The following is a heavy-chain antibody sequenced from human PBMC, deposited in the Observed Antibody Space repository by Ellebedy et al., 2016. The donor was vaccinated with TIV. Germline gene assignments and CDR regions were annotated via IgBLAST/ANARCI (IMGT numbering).Heavy chain of an antibody. D-gene: IGHD3-10*01. Sequence: SETLSLTXTVSGGSISSYYWSWIRQPPGKGLEWIGYIYYSGSTNYNPSLKSRVTISVDTSKNQFSLKLSSVTAADTAVYYCAKDQRITMVRGVHWYFDLWGRGTLVTVSS. CDR3: AKDQRITMVRGVHWYFDL. V-gene: IGHV4-59*01. CDR2: IYYSGST. J-gene: IGHJ2*01. CDR1: GGSISSYY.